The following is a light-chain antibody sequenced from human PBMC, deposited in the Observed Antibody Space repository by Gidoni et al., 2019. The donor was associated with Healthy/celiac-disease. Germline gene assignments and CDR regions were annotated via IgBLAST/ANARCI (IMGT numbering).Light chain of an antibody. CDR3: LQGYNYPYS. CDR1: QSISND. Sequence: AIQMTQSPSSLSASVRDRVTITCRASQSISNDLGWYQQKPGKAPKLLIYAASSLQSGVPSRFSGSGSGTDFTLTISSLQPEDFATYYCLQGYNYPYSFGQGTKLEIK. J-gene: IGKJ2*03. V-gene: IGKV1-6*01. CDR2: AAS.